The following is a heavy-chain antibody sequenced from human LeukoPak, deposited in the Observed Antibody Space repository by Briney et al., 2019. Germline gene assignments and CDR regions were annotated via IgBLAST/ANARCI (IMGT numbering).Heavy chain of an antibody. D-gene: IGHD3-10*01. CDR3: ARAIRGSAVDTGDR. V-gene: IGHV3-7*01. J-gene: IGHJ4*02. CDR1: GFTFSDAW. CDR2: IKNDGSEE. Sequence: GGSLRLSCAASGFTFSDAWMAWVRQVPGKGLEGVANIKNDGSEEYYVDSVKGRFTISRDNARNSLFLQMNSLTVEDTAVYYCARAIRGSAVDTGDRWGQGTLVTVSS.